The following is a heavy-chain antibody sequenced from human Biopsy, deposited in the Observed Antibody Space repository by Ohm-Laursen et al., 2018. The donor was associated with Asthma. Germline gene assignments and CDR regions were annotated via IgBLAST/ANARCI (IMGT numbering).Heavy chain of an antibody. CDR1: GGTFSSYS. J-gene: IGHJ6*02. CDR3: ARHPYVDGSDNYYYRGNDYYLGMDV. CDR2: IIPIFGTA. V-gene: IGHV1-69*01. Sequence: SSVNVSCKASGGTFSSYSVSWVRQAPGQGLEWMGGIIPIFGTANYAQKFQGRVTITADESTSTAYMELSSLRSEDTAVYYCARHPYVDGSDNYYYRGNDYYLGMDVWGQGTTVTVSS. D-gene: IGHD3-10*01.